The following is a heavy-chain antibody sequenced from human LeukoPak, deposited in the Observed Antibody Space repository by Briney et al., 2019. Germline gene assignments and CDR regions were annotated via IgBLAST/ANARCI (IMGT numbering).Heavy chain of an antibody. Sequence: GASVKVSCKASGYTFSNYVLTWVRQAPGQGLEWMGWISAYNGNTNYAQKLQGRVTMTTDTSTSTAYMELRSLRSDDTAVYYCARGQGVVPAHFDYWGQGTLVTVSS. CDR3: ARGQGVVPAHFDY. CDR1: GYTFSNYV. CDR2: ISAYNGNT. J-gene: IGHJ4*02. V-gene: IGHV1-18*01. D-gene: IGHD2-2*01.